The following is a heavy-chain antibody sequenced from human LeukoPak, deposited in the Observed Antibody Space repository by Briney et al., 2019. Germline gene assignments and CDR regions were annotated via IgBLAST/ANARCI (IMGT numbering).Heavy chain of an antibody. Sequence: GGSLRLSCAASGFSFSSTWMSWVRQAPGKGLEWVANIKEDGSERNYVDSVKGRFTVSRDTFKNILSLQMNSLRAEDTAKYYCARDFCSSDACPFRDDAFDLWGQGTMVTVSS. V-gene: IGHV3-7*03. CDR1: GFSFSSTW. CDR2: IKEDGSER. D-gene: IGHD2-2*01. J-gene: IGHJ3*01. CDR3: ARDFCSSDACPFRDDAFDL.